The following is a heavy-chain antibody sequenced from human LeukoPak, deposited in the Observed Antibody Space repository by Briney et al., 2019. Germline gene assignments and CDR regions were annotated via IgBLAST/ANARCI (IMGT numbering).Heavy chain of an antibody. CDR3: RGDSSY. CDR1: GFTVSSNY. V-gene: IGHV3-53*01. CDR2: IYSGDIT. J-gene: IGHJ4*02. Sequence: PGGSLRLSCAASGFTVSSNYMNWVRQAPGKGLEWVSLIYSGDITYYADSVKGRFTISRDNSKNTLYLQMHSLRAEDTAVYYYRGDSSYWGQGTLVTVSS. D-gene: IGHD2-21*01.